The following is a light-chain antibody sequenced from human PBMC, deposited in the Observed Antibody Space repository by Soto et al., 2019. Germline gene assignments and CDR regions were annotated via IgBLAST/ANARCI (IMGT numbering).Light chain of an antibody. CDR2: FNI. J-gene: IGLJ1*01. CDR3: AAWDDSLNGYV. CDR1: SSNIGSNT. V-gene: IGLV1-44*01. Sequence: ALSQPPSASGTPGQRVTISCSGSSSNIGSNTVSWYQQFPGTAPKLLIYFNIQRPSGVPDRFSGSKSGTSASLAISGLQSEDEADYYCAAWDDSLNGYVFGTGTKVTVL.